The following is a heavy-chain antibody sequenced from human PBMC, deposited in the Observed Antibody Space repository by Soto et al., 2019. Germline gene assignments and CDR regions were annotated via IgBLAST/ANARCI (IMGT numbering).Heavy chain of an antibody. CDR1: GFTFTSYA. V-gene: IGHV3-23*01. D-gene: IGHD3-9*01. CDR2: ISGRGDTP. J-gene: IGHJ6*02. CDR3: AKDKGARVLTMFSGPFHGMDV. Sequence: EVLVLESGGGLVQPGGSLRLSCTASGFTFTSYAMGWVRQAPGKGLEWVSGISGRGDTPYYADSVKGRFTISRDNSKRTVDLQMNSLRVEDTAVYFCAKDKGARVLTMFSGPFHGMDVWGQGTTVTVSS.